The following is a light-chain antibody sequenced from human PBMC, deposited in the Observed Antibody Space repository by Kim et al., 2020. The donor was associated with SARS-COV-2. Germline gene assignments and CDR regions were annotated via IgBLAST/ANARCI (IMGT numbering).Light chain of an antibody. CDR1: SGYSSYV. CDR2: LEDSGRY. Sequence: VKLACSLSSGYSSYVIAWHQQQPVQAPRCLVSLEDSGRYNKESGVPARFSGSNSGADRYLTISNLQSEDEADYYCGTWHSNTHWVFGGGTQLTVL. V-gene: IGLV4-60*03. CDR3: GTWHSNTHWV. J-gene: IGLJ3*02.